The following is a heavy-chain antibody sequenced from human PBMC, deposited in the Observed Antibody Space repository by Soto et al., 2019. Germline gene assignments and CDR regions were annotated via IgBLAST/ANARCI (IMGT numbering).Heavy chain of an antibody. D-gene: IGHD2-15*01. J-gene: IGHJ5*02. Sequence: SETLSLTCTVSGGSISSYYWSWIRQPPGKGLEWIGYIYYSGSTNYNPSLKSRVTISVDTSKNQFSLKLSSVTAADTAVYYCARVGCSGGSCYFQREPSPNWFDPWGQGTLVTVSS. CDR3: ARVGCSGGSCYFQREPSPNWFDP. CDR2: IYYSGST. V-gene: IGHV4-59*01. CDR1: GGSISSYY.